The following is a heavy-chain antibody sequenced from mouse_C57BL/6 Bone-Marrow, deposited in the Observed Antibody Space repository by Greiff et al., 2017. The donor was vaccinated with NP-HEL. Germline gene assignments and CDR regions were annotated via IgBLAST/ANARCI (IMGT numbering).Heavy chain of an antibody. Sequence: QVQLKQSGPELVKPGASVKISCKASGYTFTDYYINWVKQRPGQGLEWIGWIFPGSGSTYYNEKFKGKATLTVDKSSSTAYMLLSSLTSEDSAVYFCARSIYYYGSSYWAMDYWGQGTSVTVSS. CDR3: ARSIYYYGSSYWAMDY. CDR2: IFPGSGST. CDR1: GYTFTDYY. D-gene: IGHD1-1*01. V-gene: IGHV1-75*01. J-gene: IGHJ4*01.